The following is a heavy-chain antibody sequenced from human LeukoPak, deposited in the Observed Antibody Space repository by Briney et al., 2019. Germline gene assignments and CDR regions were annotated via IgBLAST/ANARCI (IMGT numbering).Heavy chain of an antibody. J-gene: IGHJ6*01. V-gene: IGHV3-9*01. CDR2: ISWNSGSI. CDR1: GFTFDDYA. CDR3: AKDLDETHYYGMDV. Sequence: GGSLRLSCAASGFTFDDYAMHWVRQAPGKGLEGVSGISWNSGSIGYADSVKGRFTISRDNAKNSLYLQMNSLRAEDTALYYCAKDLDETHYYGMDVWGQGTTVTVSS. D-gene: IGHD2-2*03.